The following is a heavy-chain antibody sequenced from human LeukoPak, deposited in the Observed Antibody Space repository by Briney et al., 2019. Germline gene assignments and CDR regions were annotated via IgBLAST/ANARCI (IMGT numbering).Heavy chain of an antibody. CDR1: GFTFSSYG. D-gene: IGHD5-12*01. CDR2: IRYDGSNK. CDR3: ARPLSGNDPGDC. V-gene: IGHV3-33*08. Sequence: PGGSLRLSCAASGFTFSSYGMHWVRQAPGKGLEWVPFIRYDGSNKYYADSVKGRFTISRDNAKNSLYLQMNSLRVEDTAVYYCARPLSGNDPGDCWGLGTLVTVSS. J-gene: IGHJ4*02.